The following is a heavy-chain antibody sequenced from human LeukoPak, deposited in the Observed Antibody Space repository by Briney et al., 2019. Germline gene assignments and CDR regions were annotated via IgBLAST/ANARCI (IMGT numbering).Heavy chain of an antibody. CDR3: ARGGDYDSSGYYYV. CDR2: INPNSGGT. CDR1: GYTFTGYY. D-gene: IGHD3-22*01. Sequence: ASVKVSCKASGYTFTGYYMHWVRQAPGQRLEWMGWINPNSGGTNYAQKFQGRVTMTRDTSISTAYMELSRLRSDDTAVYYCARGGDYDSSGYYYVWGQGTLVTVSS. J-gene: IGHJ4*02. V-gene: IGHV1-2*02.